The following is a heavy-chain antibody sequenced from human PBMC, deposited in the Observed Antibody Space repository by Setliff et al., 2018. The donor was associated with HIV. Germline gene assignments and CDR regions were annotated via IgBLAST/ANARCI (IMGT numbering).Heavy chain of an antibody. CDR1: GYSISSGYY. J-gene: IGHJ4*02. D-gene: IGHD5-18*01. Sequence: PSETLSLTCAVSGYSISSGYYWGWIRQPPGKGLEWIGSIYHSGSTYYNPSLKSRVTISVDPSKNQFSLKVTSVTAADTAVYYCGRLSETAMASFDSWGQGTLVTVSS. V-gene: IGHV4-38-2*01. CDR3: GRLSETAMASFDS. CDR2: IYHSGST.